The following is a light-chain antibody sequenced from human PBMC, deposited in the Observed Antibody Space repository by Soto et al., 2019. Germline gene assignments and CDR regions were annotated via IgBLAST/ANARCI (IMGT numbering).Light chain of an antibody. CDR2: HAS. Sequence: DIQMTQSPSTLPASVGDRVTITCRASQSISNRLAWYQQKPGTAPKLLIYHASTLESGVPSRFSGSGSGTEFTLTISSLQPDDFATYYCQQYNSYSFGQGTKVEMK. J-gene: IGKJ1*01. V-gene: IGKV1-5*01. CDR1: QSISNR. CDR3: QQYNSYS.